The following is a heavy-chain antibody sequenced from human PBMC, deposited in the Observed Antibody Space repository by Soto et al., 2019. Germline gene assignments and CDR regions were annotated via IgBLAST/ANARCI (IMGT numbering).Heavy chain of an antibody. Sequence: ASVKVSCKVSGYTLTELSMHWVRQAPGKGLEWMGGFDPEDGETIYAQKFQGRVTMTEDTSTDTAYMELSSLRSEDTAVYYCATVGAAADAFDIWGQGTMVTVSS. J-gene: IGHJ3*02. CDR3: ATVGAAADAFDI. CDR2: FDPEDGET. CDR1: GYTLTELS. V-gene: IGHV1-24*01. D-gene: IGHD3-16*01.